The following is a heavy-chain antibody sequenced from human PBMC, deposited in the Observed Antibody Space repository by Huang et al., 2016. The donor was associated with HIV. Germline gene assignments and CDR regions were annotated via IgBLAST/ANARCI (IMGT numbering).Heavy chain of an antibody. J-gene: IGHJ6*02. D-gene: IGHD1-7*01. V-gene: IGHV3-7*01. CDR2: IKQDESEK. CDR3: ATKTAGMDI. CDR1: TFTFGAYW. Sequence: VESGGRSVQPGGSIKLSCVGSTFTFGAYWMSWVRQPPGKGLEWVANIKQDESEKYYVDSVKGRFNISRDNARKVLFLEMDDRRVEDTAIYFCATKTAGMDIWGQGTTVTVSS.